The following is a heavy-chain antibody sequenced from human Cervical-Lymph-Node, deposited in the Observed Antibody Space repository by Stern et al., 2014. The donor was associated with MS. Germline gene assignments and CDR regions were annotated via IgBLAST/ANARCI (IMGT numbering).Heavy chain of an antibody. V-gene: IGHV3-30*01. CDR2: ISYDGSNK. CDR3: ARDLRWPRAYFDY. D-gene: IGHD5-12*01. Sequence: VQLVESGGGVVQPGRSLRLSCAASGFTFSSYAMHWVRQAPGKGLEWVAVISYDGSNKYYADSVKGRFTISRGNSKNTLYLQMNSLRAEDTAVYYCARDLRWPRAYFDYWGQGTLVTVSS. J-gene: IGHJ4*02. CDR1: GFTFSSYA.